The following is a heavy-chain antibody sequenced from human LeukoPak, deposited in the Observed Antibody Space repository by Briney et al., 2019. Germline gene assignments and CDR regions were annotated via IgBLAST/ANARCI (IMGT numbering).Heavy chain of an antibody. Sequence: SQTLSLTCTVSGGSISSGDYYWRWIRQPPGRGLEWIVYIYYSGSTYYNPSLKSRVTISVDTSKNQFSLKLSSVTAADTAVYYCADYYGSSGYYYGEYFQHWGQGTLVTVSS. J-gene: IGHJ1*01. CDR2: IYYSGST. V-gene: IGHV4-30-4*01. CDR3: ADYYGSSGYYYGEYFQH. D-gene: IGHD3-22*01. CDR1: GGSISSGDYY.